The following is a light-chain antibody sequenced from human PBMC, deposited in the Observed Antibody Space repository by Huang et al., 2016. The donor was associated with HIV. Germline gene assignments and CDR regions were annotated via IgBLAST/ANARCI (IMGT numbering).Light chain of an antibody. Sequence: EVVLTQSPATVSVSPGQGATLSCRASLSVEISLAWYHQKPGHAPRLLIYGASERAAGTPARVSGSGSETHFTLTISSLEPDDVGIYYCHQRHNWLTFGGGTKIEIK. CDR3: HQRHNWLT. V-gene: IGKV3-11*01. CDR1: LSVEIS. CDR2: GAS. J-gene: IGKJ4*01.